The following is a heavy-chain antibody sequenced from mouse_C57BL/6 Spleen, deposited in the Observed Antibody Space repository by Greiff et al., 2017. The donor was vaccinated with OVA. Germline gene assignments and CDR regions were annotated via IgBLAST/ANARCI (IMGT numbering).Heavy chain of an antibody. CDR1: GFSFNTYA. V-gene: IGHV10-1*01. Sequence: EVQLVESGGGLVQPKGSLKLSCAASGFSFNTYAMNWVRQAPGKGLEWVARIRSKSNNYATYYADSVKDRFTISRDDSESMLYLQMNNMKTEDTAMYYCMRHVPMSYYSNYVEYFDVWGTGTTVTVSS. D-gene: IGHD2-5*01. J-gene: IGHJ1*03. CDR2: IRSKSNNYAT. CDR3: MRHVPMSYYSNYVEYFDV.